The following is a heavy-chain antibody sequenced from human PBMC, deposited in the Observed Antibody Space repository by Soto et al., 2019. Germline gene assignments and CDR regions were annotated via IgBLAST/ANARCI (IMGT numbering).Heavy chain of an antibody. J-gene: IGHJ4*02. V-gene: IGHV1-46*01. Sequence: QVQLVQSGAEVKKPGASVKVSCQASGYTFTSYYMHWVRQAPGQGLECMGIINPSGGSTSYAQKFQGRVTMTRDTSTSTVYMELSSRRSEDTDVYYCARGADIVVVVAATQLDYWGQGPMVTVSS. CDR1: GYTFTSYY. D-gene: IGHD2-15*01. CDR3: ARGADIVVVVAATQLDY. CDR2: INPSGGST.